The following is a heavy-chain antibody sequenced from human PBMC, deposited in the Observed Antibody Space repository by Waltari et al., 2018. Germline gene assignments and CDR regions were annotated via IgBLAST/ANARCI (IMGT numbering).Heavy chain of an antibody. V-gene: IGHV4-39*07. CDR2: IYYSGST. Sequence: QLQLQESGPGLVKPSETLSLTCTVSGGSISSSSYYWGWIRQPPGKGLEWIGSIYYSGSTYYNQSLKSRVTISVDTSKNQFSLKLSSVTAADTAVYYCARDSDGWFDPWGQGTLVTVSS. CDR1: GGSISSSSYY. CDR3: ARDSDGWFDP. J-gene: IGHJ5*02.